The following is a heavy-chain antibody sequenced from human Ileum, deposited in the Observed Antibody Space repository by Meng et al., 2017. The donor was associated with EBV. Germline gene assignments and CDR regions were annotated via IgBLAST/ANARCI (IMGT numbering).Heavy chain of an antibody. J-gene: IGHJ4*02. D-gene: IGHD1-26*01. CDR1: GASMTNNY. CDR2: VYSGTT. CDR3: ARGGQWEPLDS. V-gene: IGHV4-59*01. Sequence: QVPVQESGPRLVKPSETLSLTCTVSGASMTNNYWSWIRQSPGKTLEWIGFVYSGTTSYNPSLKSRVSLSEDTSKGQFSLRLTSVTAAGTAVYYCARGGQWEPLDSWGQGSLATVSS.